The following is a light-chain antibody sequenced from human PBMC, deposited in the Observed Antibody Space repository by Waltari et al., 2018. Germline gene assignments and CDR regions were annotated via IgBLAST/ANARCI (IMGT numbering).Light chain of an antibody. J-gene: IGLJ1*01. Sequence: QSALTQPASVSGSPGQSITISCTATSRDFGAYHWVSWYQQYPGKAPKVVIFDVSYRPSGISNRFSGSKSGSTASLTISGLQAEDEAVYYCTSYTSSHCLVFGTGTKVTVL. CDR2: DVS. CDR3: TSYTSSHCLV. V-gene: IGLV2-14*01. CDR1: SRDFGAYHW.